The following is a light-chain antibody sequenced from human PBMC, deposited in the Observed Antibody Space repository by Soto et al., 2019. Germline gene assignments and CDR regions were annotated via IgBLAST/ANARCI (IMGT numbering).Light chain of an antibody. J-gene: IGLJ1*01. Sequence: QSALTQPPSASATPGQRVTISCSGGSSNIARHTVNWYQKVPGTAPELLIYSDNQRPSGVPDRFSGSKSGTSASLAISGLQPGDEADYYCAAWDDRLNGYVFGTGTKVTVL. CDR1: SSNIARHT. CDR2: SDN. V-gene: IGLV1-44*01. CDR3: AAWDDRLNGYV.